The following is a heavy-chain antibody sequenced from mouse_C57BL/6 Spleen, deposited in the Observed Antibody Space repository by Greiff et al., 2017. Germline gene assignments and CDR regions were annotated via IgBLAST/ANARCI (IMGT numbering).Heavy chain of an antibody. CDR3: VRATGLYYFDY. J-gene: IGHJ2*01. V-gene: IGHV10-3*01. CDR2: IRNKSSNYAT. Sequence: EVQLVESGGGLVQPKGSLKLSCAASGFTFNTYAMHWVRQAPGKGLEWVARIRNKSSNYATYYADSVKDRFTISRDDSQSMLYLQMNNLKTEDTAMYYCVRATGLYYFDYWGQGTTLTVSS. D-gene: IGHD4-1*01. CDR1: GFTFNTYA.